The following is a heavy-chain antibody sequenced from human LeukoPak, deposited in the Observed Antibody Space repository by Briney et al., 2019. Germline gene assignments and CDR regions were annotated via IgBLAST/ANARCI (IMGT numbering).Heavy chain of an antibody. J-gene: IGHJ6*02. CDR3: ARDLGYYGSGSQSYYYYYYGMDV. CDR1: GYTFTGYY. V-gene: IGHV1-18*04. Sequence: ASVKVSCKASGYTFTGYYMHWVRQAPGQGLEWMGWISAYNGNTNYAQKLQGRVTMTTDTSTSTAYMELRSLRSDDTAVYYCARDLGYYGSGSQSYYYYYYGMDVWGQGTTVTVSS. CDR2: ISAYNGNT. D-gene: IGHD3-10*01.